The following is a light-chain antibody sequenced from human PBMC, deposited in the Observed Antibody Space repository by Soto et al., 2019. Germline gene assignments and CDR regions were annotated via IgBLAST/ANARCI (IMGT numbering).Light chain of an antibody. Sequence: QSALTQPPSASGTPGQRVTISCSGSSSNIGRNTVNWYQQFPGTAPKLLIYSNDQRPSGVPDRFSASKSGTSASLAISGLQSEDEADYSCAAWDDSLNGSVFGTGTKVTVL. J-gene: IGLJ1*01. CDR1: SSNIGRNT. V-gene: IGLV1-44*01. CDR3: AAWDDSLNGSV. CDR2: SND.